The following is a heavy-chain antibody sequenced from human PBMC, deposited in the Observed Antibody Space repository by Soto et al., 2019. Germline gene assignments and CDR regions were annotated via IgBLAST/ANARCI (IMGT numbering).Heavy chain of an antibody. V-gene: IGHV1-18*01. CDR2: ISAYNGNT. CDR3: AIGNALRYFDWLLISDAFDI. Sequence: ASVKVSCKASGYTFTSYGISWVRQAPGQGLEWMGWISAYNGNTNYAQKLQGRVTMTTDTSTSTAYMELRSLRSDDTAVYYCAIGNALRYFDWLLISDAFDIWGQGTMVTVSS. D-gene: IGHD3-9*01. CDR1: GYTFTSYG. J-gene: IGHJ3*02.